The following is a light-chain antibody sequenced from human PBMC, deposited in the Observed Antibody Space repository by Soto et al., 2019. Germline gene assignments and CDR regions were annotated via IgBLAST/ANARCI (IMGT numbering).Light chain of an antibody. CDR3: QQYNSYS. Sequence: DIQMTQSPSTLPASVGDRGTSTCRASQSISNWLAWYQKKPGTAPKVLIYHASNLQSGVPSSFSGSGSGTEFTLTISSLQPDDFATYYCQQYNSYSFGQGTKVDIK. J-gene: IGKJ1*01. V-gene: IGKV1-5*01. CDR2: HAS. CDR1: QSISNW.